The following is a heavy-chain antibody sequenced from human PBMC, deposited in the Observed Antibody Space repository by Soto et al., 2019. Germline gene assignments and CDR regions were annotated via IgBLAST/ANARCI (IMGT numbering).Heavy chain of an antibody. CDR1: GGSISSGDYY. J-gene: IGHJ6*02. D-gene: IGHD3-3*01. V-gene: IGHV4-30-4*01. CDR3: ARDYKGVNDFWSGYLYYYYYGMDV. CDR2: IYYSGST. Sequence: LSLTCTVSGGSISSGDYYWSWIRQPPGKGLEWIGYIYYSGSTYYNPSLKSRVTISVDTSKNQFSLKLSSVTAADTAVYYCARDYKGVNDFWSGYLYYYYYGMDVWGQGTTVTVSS.